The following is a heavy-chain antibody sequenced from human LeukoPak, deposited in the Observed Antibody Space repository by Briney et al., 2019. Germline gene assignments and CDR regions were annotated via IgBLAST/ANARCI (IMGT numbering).Heavy chain of an antibody. CDR2: FSRTATSI. V-gene: IGHV3-21*01. Sequence: KPRGSLRLSCAASGLTLTNFGMTWVRQSPGKGLEWVSSFSRTATSIYYADSVNGRFTISRHNAKNLLFLQMNNLRPEDTAIYYCARDLRSSSWYPGWFDPWGQGTLVTVSS. CDR1: GLTLTNFG. CDR3: ARDLRSSSWYPGWFDP. D-gene: IGHD6-13*01. J-gene: IGHJ5*02.